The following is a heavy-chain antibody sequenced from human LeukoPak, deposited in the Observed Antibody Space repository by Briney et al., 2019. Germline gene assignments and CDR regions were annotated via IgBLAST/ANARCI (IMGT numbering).Heavy chain of an antibody. CDR1: GYTFTSYG. D-gene: IGHD6-13*01. CDR3: ARDQGSLTRSWYTGY. CDR2: INPNTGAT. Sequence: ASVKVSCKASGYTFTSYGISWVRQAPGHGLEWMGRINPNTGATKYAQKFQGRVSMIRDRSINTAFMEVSRLRYDGTAVYFCARDQGSLTRSWYTGYWGQGTQVTVSS. J-gene: IGHJ4*02. V-gene: IGHV1-2*06.